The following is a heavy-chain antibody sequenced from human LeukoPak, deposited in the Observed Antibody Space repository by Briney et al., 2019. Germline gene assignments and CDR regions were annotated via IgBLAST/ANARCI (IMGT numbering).Heavy chain of an antibody. CDR1: GGSISSSIYY. D-gene: IGHD3/OR15-3a*01. CDR2: IYYSGST. CDR3: ARGLDAGLDV. V-gene: IGHV4-39*07. Sequence: SETLSLTCTVSGGSISSSIYYWGWIRQPPGKGLEWIGSIYYSGSTYYNPSLKSRVTISVDPSKNQFSLKLSSVTAADTAVYYCARGLDAGLDVWGQGTTVTVSS. J-gene: IGHJ6*02.